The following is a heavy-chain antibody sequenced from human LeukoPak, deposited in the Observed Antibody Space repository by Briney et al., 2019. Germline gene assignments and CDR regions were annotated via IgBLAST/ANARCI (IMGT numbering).Heavy chain of an antibody. CDR2: INPNSGGT. V-gene: IGHV1-2*04. CDR1: GYTFTGYY. CDR3: ARDRQRSQYYYDSSGYWLGYYGMDV. J-gene: IGHJ6*02. Sequence: ASVKVSCKASGYTFTGYYMHWVRQAPGQGLEWMGWINPNSGGTNYAQKFQGWVNMTRDTSISTAYMELSRLRSDDTAVYYCARDRQRSQYYYDSSGYWLGYYGMDVWGQGTTVTVSS. D-gene: IGHD3-22*01.